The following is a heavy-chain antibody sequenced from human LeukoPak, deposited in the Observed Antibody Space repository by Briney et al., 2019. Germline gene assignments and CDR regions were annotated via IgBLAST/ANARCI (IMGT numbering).Heavy chain of an antibody. CDR1: GFTFSSHS. V-gene: IGHV3-48*01. Sequence: TGGSLRLSCAASGFTFSSHSMNWVRQTPGKGLEWISYISSSSTIIRYADSVKGRFTISRDDAKNSLYLQMNSLRAEDTAIYYCAKVPRQHDNWFDPWGQGTLVTVSS. D-gene: IGHD3-9*01. CDR2: ISSSSTII. J-gene: IGHJ5*02. CDR3: AKVPRQHDNWFDP.